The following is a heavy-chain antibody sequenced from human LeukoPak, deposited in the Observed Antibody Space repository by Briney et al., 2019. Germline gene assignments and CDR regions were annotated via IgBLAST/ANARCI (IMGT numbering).Heavy chain of an antibody. V-gene: IGHV4-34*01. Sequence: SETLSLTCAVYGGSFSDYYWSWIRQPPGKGLEWIGEINHSGSTNYNPSLKSRVTISVDTSKNQFSLKLSSVTAADTAVYYCARARLARAFDYWGQGTLVTVSS. J-gene: IGHJ4*02. CDR3: ARARLARAFDY. CDR1: GGSFSDYY. CDR2: INHSGST.